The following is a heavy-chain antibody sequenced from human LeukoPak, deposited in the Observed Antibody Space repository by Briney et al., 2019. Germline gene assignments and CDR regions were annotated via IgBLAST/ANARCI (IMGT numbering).Heavy chain of an antibody. CDR1: GYSFTTYW. D-gene: IGHD5-18*01. Sequence: GVSLTIACQVSGYSFTTYWIGWVRQMPGKGLGWMGIIYPGDFDTRYSPSFQGQVTISADKSISTAYLHWSSLTASDTAMYYCASGGYPGYYYGMDVWGQGTTVTVSS. J-gene: IGHJ6*02. V-gene: IGHV5-51*01. CDR2: IYPGDFDT. CDR3: ASGGYPGYYYGMDV.